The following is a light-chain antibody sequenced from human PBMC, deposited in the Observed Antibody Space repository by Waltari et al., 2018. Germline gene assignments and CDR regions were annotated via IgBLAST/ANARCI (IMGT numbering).Light chain of an antibody. CDR3: AAWDDSLNGRV. V-gene: IGLV1-44*01. J-gene: IGLJ1*01. Sequence: QSVLTQPPSASGTPGQRVTISSSGSSSNIGSNTVNWYQQPPGTAPNLLIYSNNQRPSGVPDRFSGSKSGTSASLAISGLQSEDEADYYCAAWDDSLNGRVFGTGTKVTVL. CDR2: SNN. CDR1: SSNIGSNT.